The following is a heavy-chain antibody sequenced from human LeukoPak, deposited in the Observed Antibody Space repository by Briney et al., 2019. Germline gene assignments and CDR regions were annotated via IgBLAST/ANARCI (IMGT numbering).Heavy chain of an antibody. Sequence: GGSLRLSCAASGLTFGNFWMSWVRQAPGRGLQWVASMKGDGSHIYYVDSVKGRFTISRDNAKNSLYLQMNSLRAEDTAMYYCARLRGGDGSVFRPFDYRGQGTLVTVSS. V-gene: IGHV3-7*01. D-gene: IGHD3-22*01. J-gene: IGHJ4*02. CDR1: GLTFGNFW. CDR3: ARLRGGDGSVFRPFDY. CDR2: MKGDGSHI.